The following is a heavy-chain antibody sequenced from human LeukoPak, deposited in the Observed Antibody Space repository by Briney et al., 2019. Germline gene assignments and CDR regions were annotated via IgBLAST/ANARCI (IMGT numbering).Heavy chain of an antibody. CDR1: GFTFSSYA. Sequence: GGSLRLSCAASGFTFSSYAMSWVRQAPGKGLEWVSAISGSGGSTYYADSVKGRFTISRDNSKNTLYLRMNSLRAEDTAVYYCANYGATFYYYYGMDVWGQGTTVTVSS. J-gene: IGHJ6*02. V-gene: IGHV3-23*01. CDR3: ANYGATFYYYYGMDV. CDR2: ISGSGGST. D-gene: IGHD1-26*01.